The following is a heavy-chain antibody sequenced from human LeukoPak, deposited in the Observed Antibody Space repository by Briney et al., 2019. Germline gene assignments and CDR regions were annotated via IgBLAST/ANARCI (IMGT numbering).Heavy chain of an antibody. Sequence: GGSLRLSCAASRFTFDDYGMSWVRQAPGKGLEWVSGINWNGGSTGYADSVKGRFTISRDNAKNSLYLQMNSLRAEDTALYYCARDLASDAGYSVRAYYYYYMDVWGKGTTVTVSS. V-gene: IGHV3-20*04. CDR1: RFTFDDYG. CDR3: ARDLASDAGYSVRAYYYYYMDV. D-gene: IGHD5/OR15-5a*01. CDR2: INWNGGST. J-gene: IGHJ6*03.